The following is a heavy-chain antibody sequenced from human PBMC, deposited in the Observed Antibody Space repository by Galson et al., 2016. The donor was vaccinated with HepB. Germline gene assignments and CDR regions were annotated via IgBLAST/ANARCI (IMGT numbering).Heavy chain of an antibody. D-gene: IGHD3-10*01. CDR1: GFSLNIDGEG. V-gene: IGHV2-5*01. CDR2: VYWNDDK. J-gene: IGHJ4*02. Sequence: PALVKPTQTLTLTCTFSGFSLNIDGEGVGWIRQPPGKALEWLALVYWNDDKRYSPSLKTRLTITKDASKKQVFLKMTNMDPAETATYYCANISLRFGGSLLDYGGPGARVTFSS. CDR3: ANISLRFGGSLLDY.